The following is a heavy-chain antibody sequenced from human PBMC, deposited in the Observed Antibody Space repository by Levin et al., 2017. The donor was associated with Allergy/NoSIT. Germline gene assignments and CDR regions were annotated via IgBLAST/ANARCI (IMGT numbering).Heavy chain of an antibody. CDR1: GFTVSSNY. CDR2: IYSGGST. CDR3: LSWVRAFDI. D-gene: IGHD3-10*01. V-gene: IGHV3-53*01. Sequence: ETLSLTCAASGFTVSSNYMSWVRQAPGKGLEWVSVIYSGGSTYYADSVKGRFTISRDNSKNTLYLQMNSLRAEDTAVYYCLSWVRAFDIWGQGTMVTVSS. J-gene: IGHJ3*02.